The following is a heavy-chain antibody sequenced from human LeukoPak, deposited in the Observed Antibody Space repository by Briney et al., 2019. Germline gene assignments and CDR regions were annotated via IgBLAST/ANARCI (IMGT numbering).Heavy chain of an antibody. D-gene: IGHD6-13*01. CDR1: GFTFSSYS. V-gene: IGHV3-48*04. Sequence: GGSLRLSCAASGFTFSSYSMNWVRQAPGKGLEWVSYISSSGSTIYYADSVKGRFTISRDNAKNSLYLQMNSLRAEDTAVYYWARGVVERQQDYYFDYWGQGTLVTVSS. CDR2: ISSSGSTI. CDR3: ARGVVERQQDYYFDY. J-gene: IGHJ4*02.